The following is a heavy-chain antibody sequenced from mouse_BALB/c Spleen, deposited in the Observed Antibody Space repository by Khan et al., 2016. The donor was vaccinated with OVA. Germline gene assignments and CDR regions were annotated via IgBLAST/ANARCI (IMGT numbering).Heavy chain of an antibody. CDR1: GYSFTLYY. Sequence: EVQLQQSGPDLVKPGASVKISCKASGYSFTLYYMSWVKQSHGKSLEWIGRVNPNTDNINYNQEFKGKAILTVDKSSNTAYMELRSRTSEDCAVDFCERGYDFFASWGQGTLVTVSA. V-gene: IGHV1-26*01. J-gene: IGHJ3*01. CDR2: VNPNTDNI. CDR3: ERGYDFFAS. D-gene: IGHD2-14*01.